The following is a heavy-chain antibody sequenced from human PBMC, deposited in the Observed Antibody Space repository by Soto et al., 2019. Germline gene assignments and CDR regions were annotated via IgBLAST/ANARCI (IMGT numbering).Heavy chain of an antibody. D-gene: IGHD2-15*01. J-gene: IGHJ4*02. Sequence: DVQLLESGGGLVQPEGSLRLSCAASGFTFSSYAMGWVRQGPGKGLEWVAVVSIGGSTHYADSVRGRFTISRDNSKNTLSLQMNSLTAEATAVYFGAKRRGAGGHFDYWGQGALVTVSS. CDR1: GFTFSSYA. CDR2: VSIGGST. V-gene: IGHV3-23*01. CDR3: AKRRGAGGHFDY.